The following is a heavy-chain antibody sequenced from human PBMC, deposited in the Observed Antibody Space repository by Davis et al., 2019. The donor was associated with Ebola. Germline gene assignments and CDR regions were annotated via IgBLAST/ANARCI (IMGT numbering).Heavy chain of an antibody. D-gene: IGHD3-9*01. CDR3: ARDQTGLSTDWYFDL. Sequence: PSETLSLTCAVYGGSFSGYYWSWIRQPPGKGLEWIGEINHSGSTNYNPSLKSRVTISVDTSKNQFSLKLSSVTAADTAVYHCARDQTGLSTDWYFDLWGRGTLVTVSS. CDR1: GGSFSGYY. V-gene: IGHV4-34*01. CDR2: INHSGST. J-gene: IGHJ2*01.